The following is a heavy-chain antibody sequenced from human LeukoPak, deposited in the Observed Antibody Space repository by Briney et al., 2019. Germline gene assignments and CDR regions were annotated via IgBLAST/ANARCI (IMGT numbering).Heavy chain of an antibody. V-gene: IGHV3-7*01. Sequence: PGGSLRLSCAASGFTFSSYWMTWVRQAPGKGLEWVANIKQDGSETYYVDSVKGRFTISRDNAKNSVYLQMNSLRVEDTAVYYCVGDRGGGMDVWGKGITVTVSS. CDR3: VGDRGGGMDV. CDR1: GFTFSSYW. J-gene: IGHJ6*04. D-gene: IGHD4-23*01. CDR2: IKQDGSET.